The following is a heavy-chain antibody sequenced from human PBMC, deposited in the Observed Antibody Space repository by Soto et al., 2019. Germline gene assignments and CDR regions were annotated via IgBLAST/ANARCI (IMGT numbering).Heavy chain of an antibody. D-gene: IGHD3-10*01. Sequence: EVQLLESGGGLVQPGGSLRLSCAASGFTFSRYAMSWVREAPGKGLEWVSAISGSGGSTYYADSVKGRFTISRDNSKNTLYLQMNSLRAEDTAVYYCAKGGDYGSGLFDPWGQGTLVTVSS. V-gene: IGHV3-23*01. CDR3: AKGGDYGSGLFDP. CDR1: GFTFSRYA. J-gene: IGHJ5*02. CDR2: ISGSGGST.